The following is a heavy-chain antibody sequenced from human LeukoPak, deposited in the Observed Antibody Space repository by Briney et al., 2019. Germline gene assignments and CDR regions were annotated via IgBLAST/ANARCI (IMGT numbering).Heavy chain of an antibody. CDR1: GLTFSSYS. Sequence: GGSLRLSCPASGLTFSSYSMNWVRQAPGKGLEWVSSISSSSSYIYYADSVKGRFTISRDNAKNSLYLQMNSLRAEDTAVYYCARDGTPYYDSWSGYSSDWGQGTLVTVSS. CDR2: ISSSSSYI. J-gene: IGHJ4*02. CDR3: ARDGTPYYDSWSGYSSD. V-gene: IGHV3-21*01. D-gene: IGHD3-3*01.